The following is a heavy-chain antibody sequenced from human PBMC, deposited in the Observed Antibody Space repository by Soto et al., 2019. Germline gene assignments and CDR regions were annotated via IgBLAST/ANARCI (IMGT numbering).Heavy chain of an antibody. CDR3: ARGYCSGGICPIDY. Sequence: GASVTVSCKPSGYPFPTNGPICARQAPGQGLEWMGWINPNNGNTVYAQKFQGRGTMTIDTSTSTAYMELGSLRSDDTAVYYCARGYCSGGICPIDYWGQGTPVTVS. D-gene: IGHD2-15*01. J-gene: IGHJ4*02. V-gene: IGHV1-18*01. CDR2: INPNNGNT. CDR1: GYPFPTNG.